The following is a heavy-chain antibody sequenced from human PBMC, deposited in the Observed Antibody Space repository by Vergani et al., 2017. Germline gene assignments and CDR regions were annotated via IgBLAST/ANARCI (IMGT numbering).Heavy chain of an antibody. J-gene: IGHJ4*02. D-gene: IGHD2/OR15-2a*01. V-gene: IGHV4-34*01. CDR3: ARGLGTTWPIGPY. CDR1: GASFSGYH. CDR2: ITAGGGT. Sequence: QVQLQQRGAGLLKPSETLSLTCGISGASFSGYHCSWIRQSPGKGLEWIGEITAGGGTNYNPSLASGVSMSLDLAENQFSLRLDSVAAADTAIYYCARGLGTTWPIGPYWGQGTLVTVSS.